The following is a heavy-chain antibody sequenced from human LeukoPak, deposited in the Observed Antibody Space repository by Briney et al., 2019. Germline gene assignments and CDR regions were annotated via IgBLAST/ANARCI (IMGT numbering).Heavy chain of an antibody. CDR1: GFTFSSYS. CDR3: ARADEIGYFDY. J-gene: IGHJ4*02. Sequence: GGSLRLSCAASGFTFSSYSMNWVRQAPGKGLEWITYISSSGSSTDYADSVKGRFTISRDNAKNSLYLQMNSLGAEDTAVYYCARADEIGYFDYWGQGAPVTVSS. CDR2: ISSSGSST. V-gene: IGHV3-48*04.